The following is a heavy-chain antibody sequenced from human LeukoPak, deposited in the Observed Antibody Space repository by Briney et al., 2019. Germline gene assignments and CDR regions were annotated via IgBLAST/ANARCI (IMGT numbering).Heavy chain of an antibody. CDR2: ISNDGGGT. J-gene: IGHJ5*02. Sequence: GGSLRLSCAASGFIFNNYGLIWVRQAPGKGLEWVSAISNDGGGTNYADFVKGRFTISRDNSKNTLFLQMNSLRAEDTALYYCAKGSSGYFVDLWGQGTLVTVS. CDR3: AKGSSGYFVDL. CDR1: GFIFNNYG. V-gene: IGHV3-23*01. D-gene: IGHD3-22*01.